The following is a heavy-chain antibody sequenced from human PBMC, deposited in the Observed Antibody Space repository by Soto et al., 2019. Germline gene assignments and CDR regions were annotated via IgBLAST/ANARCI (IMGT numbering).Heavy chain of an antibody. D-gene: IGHD6-6*01. CDR3: ARGCGIAALGWFDP. J-gene: IGHJ5*02. Sequence: QVHLVQSGAEVKKPGASVKVSCKASGYIFTAYTIHWVRQAPGQGLEWVGWVNPNSGGTKYAQKFQGRVTMTRDTSITTAYMELSSLRPDDTAVYYCARGCGIAALGWFDPWGQGTLVTVSS. V-gene: IGHV1-2*02. CDR2: VNPNSGGT. CDR1: GYIFTAYT.